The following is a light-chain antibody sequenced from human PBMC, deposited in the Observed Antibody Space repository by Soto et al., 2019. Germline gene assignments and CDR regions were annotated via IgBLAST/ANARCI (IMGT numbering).Light chain of an antibody. CDR3: SSYSSGTTLVV. Sequence: QSVLTQPASVSGSPGQSITISCTGTSSDVGSYNFVSWYQQHPGKAPKLMIYDVSNRPSGVSSRFSGSKSGDTASLTISGLQAEDEAVYYCSSYSSGTTLVVFGGGTQLTV. CDR1: SSDVGSYNF. J-gene: IGLJ2*01. CDR2: DVS. V-gene: IGLV2-14*01.